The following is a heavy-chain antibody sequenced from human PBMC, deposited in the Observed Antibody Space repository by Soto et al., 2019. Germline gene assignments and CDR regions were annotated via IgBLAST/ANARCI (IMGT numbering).Heavy chain of an antibody. D-gene: IGHD3-22*01. CDR3: ARSPQKYYYDSSWLKSRSHGMDV. J-gene: IGHJ6*02. V-gene: IGHV1-18*01. CDR1: GYTFTSYG. Sequence: GASVKVSCKASGYTFTSYGISWVRQAPGQGLEWMGWISAYNGNTNYAQKLQGRVTMTTDTSTSTAYMELRSLRSDDTAVYYCARSPQKYYYDSSWLKSRSHGMDVWGQGTTVTVSS. CDR2: ISAYNGNT.